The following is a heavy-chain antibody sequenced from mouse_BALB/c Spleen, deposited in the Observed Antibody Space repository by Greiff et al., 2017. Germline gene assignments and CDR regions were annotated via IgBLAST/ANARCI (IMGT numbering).Heavy chain of an antibody. J-gene: IGHJ3*01. Sequence: EVQLQQSGAELVRPGALVKLSCKASGFNIKDYYMHWVKQKPEQGLEWIGWIDPENGNTIYDPKFQGKASITADTSSNTAYLQLSSLTSEDTAVYYCARIYYDYPGEFAYGGQGTLVTVSA. CDR2: IDPENGNT. CDR3: ARIYYDYPGEFAY. D-gene: IGHD2-4*01. CDR1: GFNIKDYY. V-gene: IGHV14-1*02.